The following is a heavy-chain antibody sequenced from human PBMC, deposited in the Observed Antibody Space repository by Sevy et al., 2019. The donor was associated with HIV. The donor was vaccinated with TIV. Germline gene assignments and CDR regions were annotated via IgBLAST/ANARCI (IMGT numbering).Heavy chain of an antibody. CDR2: ISWNSGSI. Sequence: GGSLRLSCAASGLTFDDYAMHWVRQAPGKGLEWVSGISWNSGSIGYADSVKGRFTISRDNAKNSLYLQMNSLRAEDTALYYCAKEGSSSWRNFDYWGQGTLVTVSS. V-gene: IGHV3-9*01. CDR1: GLTFDDYA. J-gene: IGHJ4*02. D-gene: IGHD6-13*01. CDR3: AKEGSSSWRNFDY.